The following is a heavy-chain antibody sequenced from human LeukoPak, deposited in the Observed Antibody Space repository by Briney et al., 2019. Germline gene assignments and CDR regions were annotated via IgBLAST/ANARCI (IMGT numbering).Heavy chain of an antibody. J-gene: IGHJ4*02. CDR1: GFTFSSHG. Sequence: PGGSLRLSCAASGFTFSSHGMHWVRQAPGKGLEWVAVIWYDGSNKYYADSVKGRFTISRDNSKNTLYLQMNSLRAEDTAVYYCARDLRLDYYDSSVYFDYWGQGTLVTVSS. V-gene: IGHV3-33*01. CDR2: IWYDGSNK. CDR3: ARDLRLDYYDSSVYFDY. D-gene: IGHD3-22*01.